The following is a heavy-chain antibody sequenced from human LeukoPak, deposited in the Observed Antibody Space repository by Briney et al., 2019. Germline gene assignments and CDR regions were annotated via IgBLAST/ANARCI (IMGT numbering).Heavy chain of an antibody. J-gene: IGHJ5*02. CDR3: AGSYSSSWYNWFDP. CDR1: GFTFSSYW. V-gene: IGHV3-7*03. D-gene: IGHD6-13*01. CDR2: IKQDGSEK. Sequence: GGSLRLSCAASGFTFSSYWMSWVRQAPGKGLEWVANIKQDGSEKYYVDSVKGRFTISRDNAKNSLYLQMNSLRAEDTAVYYCAGSYSSSWYNWFDPWGQGTLVTVSS.